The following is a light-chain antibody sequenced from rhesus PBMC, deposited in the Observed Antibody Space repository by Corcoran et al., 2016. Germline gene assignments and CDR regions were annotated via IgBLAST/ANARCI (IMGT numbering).Light chain of an antibody. V-gene: IGKV3-40*03. CDR2: SAY. CDR1: ERVGSY. J-gene: IGKJ1*01. Sequence: EIVMTQSPATLSLSPGETATLSCRASERVGSYLAWYQQKPGQAPKLLVHSAYFRATGIPDRFSGSGSRTEFTLTISSLEPEDVGVYHCQQYNDLLPTFGQGTKVEIK. CDR3: QQYNDLLPT.